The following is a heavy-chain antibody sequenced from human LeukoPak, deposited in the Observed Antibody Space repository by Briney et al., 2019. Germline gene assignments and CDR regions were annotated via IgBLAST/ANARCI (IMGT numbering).Heavy chain of an antibody. Sequence: SGGSLRLSCAASGFTFSSYGMSWVRQAPGKGLEWVSAISGSGGSTYYADSVKGRFTISRDNSKNTLYLQMNSLRAEDTAVYYCAKASGGLWFGELSPNSGHVPDYWGQGTLVTVSS. CDR1: GFTFSSYG. CDR3: AKASGGLWFGELSPNSGHVPDY. J-gene: IGHJ4*02. V-gene: IGHV3-23*01. D-gene: IGHD3-10*01. CDR2: ISGSGGST.